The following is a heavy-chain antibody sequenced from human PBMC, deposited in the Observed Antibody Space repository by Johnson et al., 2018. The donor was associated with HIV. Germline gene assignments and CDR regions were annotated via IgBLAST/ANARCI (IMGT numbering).Heavy chain of an antibody. CDR2: LWYDGSKN. J-gene: IGHJ3*02. V-gene: IGHV3-33*06. D-gene: IGHD6-13*01. CDR3: AKCIWGSSLIDAFDI. CDR1: GFTFSNYG. Sequence: QVQLVESGGGVVQPGGSLRLSCAASGFTFSNYGMHWVRQAPGKGLEWVAGLWYDGSKNNYADSVRGRFTISRDNSKNTLHLQMNSLRVEDTAVYYCAKCIWGSSLIDAFDIWGQGTTVTVSS.